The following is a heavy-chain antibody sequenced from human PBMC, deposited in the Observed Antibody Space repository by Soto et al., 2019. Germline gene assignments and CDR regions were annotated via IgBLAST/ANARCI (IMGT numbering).Heavy chain of an antibody. CDR3: AKDVVVVVAATRFDY. CDR2: IGGSANGGT. J-gene: IGHJ4*02. V-gene: IGHV3-23*01. CDR1: GFIFSSYA. Sequence: GGSLRLSCAASGFIFSSYAMSWVRQAPGKGLEWVSAIGGSANGGTYYADSVKGRFTISRDNSKNTLYLQMNSLRAEDTAVYYCAKDVVVVVAATRFDYWGQGTLVTVSS. D-gene: IGHD2-15*01.